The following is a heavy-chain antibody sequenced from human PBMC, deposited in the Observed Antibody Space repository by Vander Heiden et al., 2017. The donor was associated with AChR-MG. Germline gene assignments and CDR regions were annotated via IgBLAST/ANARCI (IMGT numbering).Heavy chain of an antibody. Sequence: QVQLVQSGAEVKKPGSSVKVSCKASGSTFSSYAISWVRPAPGQGLEWMGGIIPICGTANYAQKFQGRVTITADESTSTAYMELSSLRSEDTAVYYCARDQRRYCSSTSCYILSYYYYGMDVWGQGTTVTVSS. V-gene: IGHV1-69*01. CDR3: ARDQRRYCSSTSCYILSYYYYGMDV. CDR1: GSTFSSYA. J-gene: IGHJ6*02. CDR2: IIPICGTA. D-gene: IGHD2-2*02.